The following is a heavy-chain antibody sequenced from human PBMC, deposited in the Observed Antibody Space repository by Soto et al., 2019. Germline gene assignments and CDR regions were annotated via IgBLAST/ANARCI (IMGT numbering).Heavy chain of an antibody. CDR1: GFSFSTYW. J-gene: IGHJ1*01. Sequence: EVQLVESGGGLVQPGGSLRLSCAASGFSFSTYWMYWVRQAPGKGLVWVSRINVDGNTINYADSVKGRFTVSRDNAKNTLYLQMNSLRAEDTAVYYCARDEGRQGPEYFHHWGQGTLVTASS. CDR2: INVDGNTI. V-gene: IGHV3-74*01. CDR3: ARDEGRQGPEYFHH.